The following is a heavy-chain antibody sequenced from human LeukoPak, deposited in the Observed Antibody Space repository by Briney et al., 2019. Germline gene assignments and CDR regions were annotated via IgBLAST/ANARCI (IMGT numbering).Heavy chain of an antibody. J-gene: IGHJ5*02. D-gene: IGHD2-15*01. CDR1: GYTFTSYG. Sequence: GASVKVSCKASGYTFTSYGISWVRQAPGQGLEWMGWISAYNGNTNYAQKLQGRVTMTTDTSTSTAYMELRSLRSDDTAVYYCARDRGDNVVVVAAEYRFDPWGQGTLVTVSS. V-gene: IGHV1-18*01. CDR2: ISAYNGNT. CDR3: ARDRGDNVVVVAAEYRFDP.